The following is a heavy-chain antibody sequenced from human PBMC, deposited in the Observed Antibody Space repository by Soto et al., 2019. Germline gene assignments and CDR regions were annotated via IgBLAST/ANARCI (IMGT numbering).Heavy chain of an antibody. CDR3: ARGQRGYCSGGSCYRVFRYYFDY. J-gene: IGHJ4*02. CDR2: MNPNSGNT. Sequence: ASVKVSCKASGYTFTSYDINWVRQATGQGLEWMGWMNPNSGNTGYAQKFQGRVTMTRNTSISTAYMELSSLRSEDTAVYYCARGQRGYCSGGSCYRVFRYYFDYWRQGTLVTVSS. D-gene: IGHD2-15*01. V-gene: IGHV1-8*01. CDR1: GYTFTSYD.